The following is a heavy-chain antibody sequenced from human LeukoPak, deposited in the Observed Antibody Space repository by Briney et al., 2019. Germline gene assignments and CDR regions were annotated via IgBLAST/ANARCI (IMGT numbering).Heavy chain of an antibody. Sequence: GASVKASCKASGFTFTSSAVQWVQQARGQRLEWIGWIVVGSGNTNYAQKFQERVTITRDMSTSTAYMELSSLRSEDTAVYYCAADFYGSGIFDYFDYWGQGTLVTVSS. V-gene: IGHV1-58*01. D-gene: IGHD3-10*01. CDR1: GFTFTSSA. CDR3: AADFYGSGIFDYFDY. J-gene: IGHJ4*02. CDR2: IVVGSGNT.